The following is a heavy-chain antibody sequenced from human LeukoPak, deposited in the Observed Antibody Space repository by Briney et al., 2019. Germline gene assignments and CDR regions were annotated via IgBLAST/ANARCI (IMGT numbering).Heavy chain of an antibody. CDR2: INPSGGST. CDR3: ARDRITIFYSNWFDP. J-gene: IGHJ5*02. Sequence: GASVKVSCKASGYTFTSYYIHWVRQAPGQGLEWMGLINPSGGSTNYAQKFQGRVTMTRDTSTSTVYMELSSLRSEDTAVYYCARDRITIFYSNWFDPWGQGTLVTVSS. V-gene: IGHV1-46*01. CDR1: GYTFTSYY. D-gene: IGHD3-9*01.